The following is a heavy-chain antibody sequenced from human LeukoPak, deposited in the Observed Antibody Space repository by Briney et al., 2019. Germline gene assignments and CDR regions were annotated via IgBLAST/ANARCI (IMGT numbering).Heavy chain of an antibody. V-gene: IGHV3-23*01. J-gene: IGHJ5*02. CDR3: AKVGQKWIYSWFDP. D-gene: IGHD5-12*01. CDR1: GFTFSSYA. CDR2: ISGSGGST. Sequence: GSLRLSCAASGFTFSSYAMSWVRQAPGKGLEWVSAISGSGGSTYYADSVKGRFTISRDNSKNTLYLQMNSLRAEDTAIYYCAKVGQKWIYSWFDPWGQGTLVTVSS.